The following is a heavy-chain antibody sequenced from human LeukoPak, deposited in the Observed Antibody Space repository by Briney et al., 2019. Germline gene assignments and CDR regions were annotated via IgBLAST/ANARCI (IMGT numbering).Heavy chain of an antibody. Sequence: ASVKVSCKASGYTFTNYGISWVRQAPGQGLEWMGGFDPEDGETIYAQKFQGRVTMTEDTSTDTAYMELSSLRSEDTAVYYCATDLFLVRGVPTSYWGQGTLVTVSS. CDR3: ATDLFLVRGVPTSY. D-gene: IGHD3-10*01. CDR1: GYTFTNYG. J-gene: IGHJ4*02. CDR2: FDPEDGET. V-gene: IGHV1-24*01.